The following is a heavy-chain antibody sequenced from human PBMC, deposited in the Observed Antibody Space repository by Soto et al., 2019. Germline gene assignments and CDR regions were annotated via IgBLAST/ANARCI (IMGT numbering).Heavy chain of an antibody. D-gene: IGHD3-10*01. Sequence: QVQLQESGPGLVKPSQTLSLTCTVSGGSISSGDYYWSWIRQPPGKGLEWIGYIYYSGSTYYNPSLTSRVTTSVDPSKNQFSLKLSSVTAAHTAVYYCARAQGSGFLVSWGQGTLVTVSS. CDR3: ARAQGSGFLVS. V-gene: IGHV4-30-4*01. CDR1: GGSISSGDYY. CDR2: IYYSGST. J-gene: IGHJ4*02.